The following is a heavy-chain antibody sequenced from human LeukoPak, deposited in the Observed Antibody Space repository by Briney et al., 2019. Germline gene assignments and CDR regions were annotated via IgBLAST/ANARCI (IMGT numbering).Heavy chain of an antibody. Sequence: ASVKVSCKASGYTFTGYDMHWVRQAPGQGLEWMGSINPNSGGTNYAQKFQGRVTMTRDTSISTAYMKLSRLRSDDTAVYYCARMHYYDSSGLNWFDPWGQGTLVTVSS. CDR3: ARMHYYDSSGLNWFDP. D-gene: IGHD3-22*01. CDR1: GYTFTGYD. CDR2: INPNSGGT. V-gene: IGHV1-2*02. J-gene: IGHJ5*02.